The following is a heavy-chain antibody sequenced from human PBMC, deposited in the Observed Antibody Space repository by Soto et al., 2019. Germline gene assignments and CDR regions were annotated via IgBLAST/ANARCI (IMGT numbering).Heavy chain of an antibody. Sequence: SVKVSCKASGGTFSSYAISWVRQAPGQGLEWMGGIIPIFGTANYAQKFQGRVTITADESTSTAYMELSSLRSEDTAVYYCARYRSSWHYFDYWGQGTLVTVSS. D-gene: IGHD6-13*01. V-gene: IGHV1-69*13. J-gene: IGHJ4*02. CDR2: IIPIFGTA. CDR3: ARYRSSWHYFDY. CDR1: GGTFSSYA.